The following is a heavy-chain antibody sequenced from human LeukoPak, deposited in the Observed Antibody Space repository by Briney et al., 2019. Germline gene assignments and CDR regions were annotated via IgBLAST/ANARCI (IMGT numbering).Heavy chain of an antibody. Sequence: GASVKVSCKASGYTLTSYDINWVRQATGQGLEWMGWMNPNSGNTGYAQKFQGRVTMTRNTSISTAYMELSSLRSEDTAVYYCARGDTMVRGVIREPFDYWGQGTLVTVSS. CDR2: MNPNSGNT. CDR1: GYTLTSYD. V-gene: IGHV1-8*01. CDR3: ARGDTMVRGVIREPFDY. D-gene: IGHD3-10*01. J-gene: IGHJ4*02.